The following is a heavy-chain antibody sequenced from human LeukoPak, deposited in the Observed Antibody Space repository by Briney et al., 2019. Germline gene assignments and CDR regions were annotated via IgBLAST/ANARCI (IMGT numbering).Heavy chain of an antibody. J-gene: IGHJ4*02. D-gene: IGHD3-10*01. CDR2: IYYSGST. Sequence: SETLSLTCTVSGGSISSSSYYWGWILQPPGKGLEWIGSIYYSGSTYYNPSLKSRVTISVDTSKNQFSLKLSSVTAADTAVYYCARLALGVNYDYWGQGTLVTVSS. CDR1: GGSISSSSYY. CDR3: ARLALGVNYDY. V-gene: IGHV4-39*01.